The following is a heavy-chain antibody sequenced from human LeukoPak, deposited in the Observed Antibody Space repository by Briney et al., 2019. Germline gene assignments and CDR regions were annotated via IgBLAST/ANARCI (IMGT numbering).Heavy chain of an antibody. D-gene: IGHD5-18*01. CDR1: GGSISSSSYY. CDR3: ARRDLDTAMVDAFDI. V-gene: IGHV4-39*01. J-gene: IGHJ3*02. CDR2: IYYSGST. Sequence: PSETLSLTCTVSGGSISSSSYYWGWIRQPPGKGLEWIGSIYYSGSTYYNPSLKSRVTISVDTSKNQFSLKLSSVTAADTAVYYCARRDLDTAMVDAFDIWGQGTMVTVSS.